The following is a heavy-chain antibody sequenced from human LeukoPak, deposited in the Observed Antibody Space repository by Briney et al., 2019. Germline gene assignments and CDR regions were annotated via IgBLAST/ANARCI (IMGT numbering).Heavy chain of an antibody. CDR1: GFTFSSYA. J-gene: IGHJ4*02. Sequence: GGSLRLSCAASGFTFSSYAMSWVRQAPGKGLEWVSAISGSGGSTYYADSVKGRFTISRDNSKNTLYLQMNSLRAEDTAVYYCAKSSSGWYLGTDGYWGQGTLVTVSS. CDR3: AKSSSGWYLGTDGY. CDR2: ISGSGGST. V-gene: IGHV3-23*01. D-gene: IGHD6-19*01.